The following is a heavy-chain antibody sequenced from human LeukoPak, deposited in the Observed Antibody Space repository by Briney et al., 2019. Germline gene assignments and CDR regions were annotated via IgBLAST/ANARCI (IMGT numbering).Heavy chain of an antibody. CDR3: AKNRGSGSYCDY. Sequence: PGGSLRLSCATSGFSFRNYWMTWVRQAPPKGLEWVANIKQDGSEKYYVDSVKGRFNISRDNAKNSLYLQMNGLRAEDTAVYYCAKNRGSGSYCDYWGQGTLVTVSS. CDR2: IKQDGSEK. V-gene: IGHV3-7*01. CDR1: GFSFRNYW. D-gene: IGHD3-10*01. J-gene: IGHJ4*02.